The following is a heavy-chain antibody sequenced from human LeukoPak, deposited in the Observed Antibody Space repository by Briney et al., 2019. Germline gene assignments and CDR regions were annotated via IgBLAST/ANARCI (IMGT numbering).Heavy chain of an antibody. CDR3: ARVRSAPYYFDF. J-gene: IGHJ4*02. CDR2: IYYSGST. Sequence: PSETLSLTCTVSGGSISSYYWSWIRQPPGKGLEWIGYIYYSGSTNYNPSLKSRVTISVDTSKNQFSLKLSSVTAADTAVYYCARVRSAPYYFDFWGQGTLVTVSS. V-gene: IGHV4-59*01. D-gene: IGHD4-17*01. CDR1: GGSISSYY.